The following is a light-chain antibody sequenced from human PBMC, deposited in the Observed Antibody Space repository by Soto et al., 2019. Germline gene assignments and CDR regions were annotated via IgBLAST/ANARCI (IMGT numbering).Light chain of an antibody. CDR3: SSYTTSNTQA. CDR1: SSDVGTYNY. CDR2: DVS. V-gene: IGLV2-14*01. Sequence: QSALTQPASVSGSPGQSITISCTGTSSDVGTYNYVSWYQHRPGKAPKLMIYDVSYRPSGVSNRFSGSTSASTASLTISGLQAEDEADYYCSSYTTSNTQAFGGGTKLTVL. J-gene: IGLJ3*02.